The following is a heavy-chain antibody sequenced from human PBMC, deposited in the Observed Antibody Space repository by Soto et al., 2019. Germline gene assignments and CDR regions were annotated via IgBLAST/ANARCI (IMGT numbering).Heavy chain of an antibody. Sequence: SETLSLTCAVSGASISSGDSYWGWIRQRPGKGLEWIGYIFHTGSTYYNPSLKSRVTISLDSSKNQFSLMLTSATAADTAVYFCAREPYCTSATCFIHFDSWGQGSLVTVSS. D-gene: IGHD2-2*01. V-gene: IGHV4-31*11. CDR2: IFHTGST. J-gene: IGHJ4*02. CDR1: GASISSGDSY. CDR3: AREPYCTSATCFIHFDS.